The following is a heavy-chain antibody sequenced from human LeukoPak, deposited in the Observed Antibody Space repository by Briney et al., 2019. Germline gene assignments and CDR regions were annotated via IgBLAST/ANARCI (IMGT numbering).Heavy chain of an antibody. J-gene: IGHJ3*02. D-gene: IGHD3-10*01. V-gene: IGHV4-31*03. CDR1: GGSISSGGYY. CDR2: IYYSAST. CDR3: ARWVYTMVRGPNDAFDI. Sequence: PSETLSLTCTVSGGSISSGGYYWSWIRQHPGKGLEWIGYIYYSASTYYNPSLKSRVTISVDTSKNQFSLKLSSVTAADTAVYYCARWVYTMVRGPNDAFDIWGQGTMVTVSS.